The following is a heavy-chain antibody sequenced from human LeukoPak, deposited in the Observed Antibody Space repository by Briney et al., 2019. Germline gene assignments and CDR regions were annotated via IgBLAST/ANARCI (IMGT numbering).Heavy chain of an antibody. D-gene: IGHD3-3*01. CDR3: ARVPGGLEWADFDY. CDR2: ISSSSSDI. Sequence: GGSLRLSCAASGFSFRVYSMNWGRQAPGQGREWVSAISSSSSDISYAASVKGRFTISRDNAKTSLYLQMNSLRAEDTAVYYCARVPGGLEWADFDYWGQGTLVTVSS. CDR1: GFSFRVYS. V-gene: IGHV3-21*01. J-gene: IGHJ4*02.